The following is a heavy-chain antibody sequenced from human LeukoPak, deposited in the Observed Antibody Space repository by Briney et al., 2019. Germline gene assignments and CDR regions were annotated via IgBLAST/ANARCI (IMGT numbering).Heavy chain of an antibody. J-gene: IGHJ4*02. D-gene: IGHD3-3*01. CDR1: GGSFNGFY. Sequence: PSETLSLTCAVYGGSFNGFYWSWIRHPPGKGLEWIGEINHSGSTKYNPSLKSRLTISVDTSKNQFSLKLNSVTAADTAVYYCARAPMEYYDFWSGYSTWYFDYWGQGNLVTVSS. V-gene: IGHV4-34*01. CDR2: INHSGST. CDR3: ARAPMEYYDFWSGYSTWYFDY.